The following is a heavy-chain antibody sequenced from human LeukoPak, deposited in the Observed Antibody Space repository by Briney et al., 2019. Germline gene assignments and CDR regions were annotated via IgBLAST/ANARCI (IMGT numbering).Heavy chain of an antibody. V-gene: IGHV3-23*01. CDR1: GFTFSSYA. J-gene: IGHJ5*02. CDR2: ISGSGGST. CDR3: AKDKGMATIMGWFDP. D-gene: IGHD5-24*01. Sequence: GGSLRLSCAASGFTFSSYAMTWVRQAPGQGLEWVSTISGSGGSTYYTDSVKGRFTISRDNSKNTLSLQMNSLRAEDTAVYYCAKDKGMATIMGWFDPWGQGTLVTVSS.